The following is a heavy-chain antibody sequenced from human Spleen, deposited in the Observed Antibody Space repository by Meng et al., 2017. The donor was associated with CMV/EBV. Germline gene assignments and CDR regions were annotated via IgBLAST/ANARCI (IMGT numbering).Heavy chain of an antibody. Sequence: ASVKVSCKASGYTFTSYGISWVRQAPGQGLEWMGWISAYNGNTNYAQKFQGRVTMTRDTSTSTVYMELSSLRSEDTAVYYCARGGTPWGASDAFDIWGQGTMVTVSS. CDR1: GYTFTSYG. D-gene: IGHD3-16*01. CDR3: ARGGTPWGASDAFDI. J-gene: IGHJ3*02. CDR2: ISAYNGNT. V-gene: IGHV1-18*01.